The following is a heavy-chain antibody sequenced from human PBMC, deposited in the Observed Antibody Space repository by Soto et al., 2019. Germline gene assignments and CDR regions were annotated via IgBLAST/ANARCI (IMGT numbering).Heavy chain of an antibody. D-gene: IGHD1-1*01. CDR3: ARGRYGDY. V-gene: IGHV1-18*01. J-gene: IGHJ4*02. CDR1: GYRFTTYG. CDR2: ISAHNGNT. Sequence: QVHLVQSGAEVKKPGASVKVSCKGSGYRFTTYGITWVRQAPGQGLEWMAWISAHNGNTNYAQKVQGRVTVTRDTSTSTAYKELRSLRYDDTAVYYRARGRYGDYWGQGALVTVSS.